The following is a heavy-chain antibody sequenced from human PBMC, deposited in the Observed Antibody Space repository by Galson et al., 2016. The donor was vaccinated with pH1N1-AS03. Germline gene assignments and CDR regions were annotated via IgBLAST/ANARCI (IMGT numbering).Heavy chain of an antibody. Sequence: SVKVSCKASGRTFSSSTVSWVRQAPGQGLEWMGGIIPMLGSANYAQKLHDRVTITADESTSTVFMELSSLKSEDTAVYYCARTSNADPADFYYYGMGIWGQGTTVTVSS. D-gene: IGHD4-11*01. CDR2: IIPMLGSA. V-gene: IGHV1-69*13. J-gene: IGHJ6*02. CDR3: ARTSNADPADFYYYGMGI. CDR1: GRTFSSST.